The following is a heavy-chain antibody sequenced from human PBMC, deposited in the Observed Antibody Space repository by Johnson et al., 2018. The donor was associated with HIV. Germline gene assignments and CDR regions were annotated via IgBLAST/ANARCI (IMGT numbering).Heavy chain of an antibody. J-gene: IGHJ3*02. CDR3: AKDRPRVGATAPSGGMDFDI. CDR1: GFTFDDYG. Sequence: VQLVESGGGLVQPGGSLRLSCAASGFTFDDYGMSWVRQAPGKGLEWVSGIHWTGGRTVYVDSMKGRFTISRDNAKNSLYLQMNSRRVEDTAVYYCAKDRPRVGATAPSGGMDFDIWGQGTMVIVSS. CDR2: IHWTGGRT. V-gene: IGHV3-20*04. D-gene: IGHD1-26*01.